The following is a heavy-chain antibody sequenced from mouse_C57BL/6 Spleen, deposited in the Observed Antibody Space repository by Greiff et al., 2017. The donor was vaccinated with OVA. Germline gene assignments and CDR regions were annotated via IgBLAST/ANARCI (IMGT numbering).Heavy chain of an antibody. Sequence: EVKLMESGGGLVQPGGSLKLSCAASGFTFSDYYMYWVRQTPEKRLEWVAYISNGGGSTYYPDTVKGRFTISRDNAKNTLYLQMSRLKSEDTAMYYCARRYGNYGGYFDVWGTGTTVTVSS. V-gene: IGHV5-12*01. CDR2: ISNGGGST. CDR1: GFTFSDYY. J-gene: IGHJ1*03. CDR3: ARRYGNYGGYFDV. D-gene: IGHD2-10*02.